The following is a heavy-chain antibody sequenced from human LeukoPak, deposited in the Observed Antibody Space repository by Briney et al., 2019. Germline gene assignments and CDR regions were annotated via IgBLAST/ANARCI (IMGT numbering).Heavy chain of an antibody. D-gene: IGHD6-13*01. CDR1: GGSFSGYY. CDR2: IHHSGST. Sequence: SETLSLTCAVYGGSFSGYYWSWIRQPPGKGLEWIGEIHHSGSTNYNPSLKSRVTISVDPSKNQFSLKLSSVTAADTAVYYCARGGKAAAGNFHYYYYMDVWGKGTTVTVSS. J-gene: IGHJ6*03. CDR3: ARGGKAAAGNFHYYYYMDV. V-gene: IGHV4-34*01.